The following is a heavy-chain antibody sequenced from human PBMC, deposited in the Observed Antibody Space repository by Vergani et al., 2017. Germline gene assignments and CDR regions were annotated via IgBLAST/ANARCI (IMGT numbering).Heavy chain of an antibody. CDR1: GGTFSSYA. CDR3: ARGGYCGSTSCYRGDLSFDP. V-gene: IGHV1-69*12. CDR2: IIPIFGTA. D-gene: IGHD2-2*01. J-gene: IGHJ5*02. Sequence: QVQLVQSGAEVKKPGSSVKVSCKASGGTFSSYAISWVRQAPGQGLEWMGGIIPIFGTANYAQKFQGRVTITADESTSTAYMELSSLRSEDTAVYYCARGGYCGSTSCYRGDLSFDPWGQGTLVTVSS.